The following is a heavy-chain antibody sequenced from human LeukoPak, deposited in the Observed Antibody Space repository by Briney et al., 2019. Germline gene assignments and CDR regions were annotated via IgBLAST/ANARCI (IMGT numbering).Heavy chain of an antibody. CDR3: ARVSSSTGCLDY. Sequence: SETLSLTCAVYGGSFSGYYWSWIRQPPGKGLEWIGEINHSGSTNYNPSLKSRVTISVDTSKNQFSLKLSSVTAADTAVYYCARVSSSTGCLDYWGQGTLVTVSS. J-gene: IGHJ4*02. V-gene: IGHV4-34*01. CDR1: GGSFSGYY. D-gene: IGHD2-2*01. CDR2: INHSGST.